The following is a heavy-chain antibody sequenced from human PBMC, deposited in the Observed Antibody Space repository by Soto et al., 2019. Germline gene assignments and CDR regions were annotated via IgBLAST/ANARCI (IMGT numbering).Heavy chain of an antibody. CDR3: ARGGWYKHY. V-gene: IGHV4-59*01. Sequence: SETLSLTCTVSGGSMSSYYWSWIRQPPGKGLEYIGYIYYSGSTNYNPSLKSRVTISVDTSMNQFSLRLSSVTAADTAVYYCARGGWYKHYWGQGTLVTVSS. J-gene: IGHJ4*02. CDR1: GGSMSSYY. CDR2: IYYSGST. D-gene: IGHD6-19*01.